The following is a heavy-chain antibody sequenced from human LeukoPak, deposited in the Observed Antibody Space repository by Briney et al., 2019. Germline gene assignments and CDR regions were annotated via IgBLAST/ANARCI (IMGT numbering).Heavy chain of an antibody. CDR3: ARVLVGATGGNDY. CDR2: IYTSGST. J-gene: IGHJ4*02. D-gene: IGHD1-26*01. V-gene: IGHV4-61*02. Sequence: SETLSLTCTVSGGSISSGSYYWSWIRQPAGKGLEWIGRIYTSGSTNYNPSLKSRVTISVDTSKNQFSLKLSSVTAADTAVYYCARVLVGATGGNDYWGQGTLVTVSS. CDR1: GGSISSGSYY.